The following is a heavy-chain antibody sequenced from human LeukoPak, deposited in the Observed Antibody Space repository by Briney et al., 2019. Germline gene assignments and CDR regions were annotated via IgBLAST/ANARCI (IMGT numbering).Heavy chain of an antibody. CDR2: IYSSGST. D-gene: IGHD2-15*01. V-gene: IGHV4-4*07. Sequence: PSQTLSLTCTVSGASISSYYWSWIRQPAGKGLEWIGRIYSSGSTNYNPSLKSRVTMSVDTSKNQFSLKLSSVTAADTAVYYCARGLGYCSGGSCSKYGQFDYWGQGTLVTVSS. CDR3: ARGLGYCSGGSCSKYGQFDY. CDR1: GASISSYY. J-gene: IGHJ4*02.